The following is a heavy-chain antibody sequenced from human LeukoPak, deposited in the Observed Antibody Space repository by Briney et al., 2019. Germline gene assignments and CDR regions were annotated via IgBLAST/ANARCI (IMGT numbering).Heavy chain of an antibody. D-gene: IGHD5-24*01. V-gene: IGHV1-2*02. Sequence: ASVKVSFKASGYTFTGYYMHWVRQAPGQGLEWMGWINPNNGDTIYAQNFQARVTMTRDTSISTAYMELSRLRSDDTAVYYCARGGDGYNRRFDYWGQGTLVTVSS. CDR2: INPNNGDT. CDR3: ARGGDGYNRRFDY. CDR1: GYTFTGYY. J-gene: IGHJ4*02.